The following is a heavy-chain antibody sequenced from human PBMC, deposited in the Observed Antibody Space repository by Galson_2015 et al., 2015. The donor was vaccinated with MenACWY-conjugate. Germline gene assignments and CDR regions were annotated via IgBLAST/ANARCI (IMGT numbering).Heavy chain of an antibody. Sequence: SLRLSCAASGFTFSSYAMNWVRQAPGKGLGWVSGITGSGGSTYYADSVKGRFTISRDNSKNTLYLQMNSLRAEDTAVYYCARGGRGYSYGLGYWGQGTLVTVSS. J-gene: IGHJ4*02. CDR3: ARGGRGYSYGLGY. V-gene: IGHV3-23*01. CDR2: ITGSGGST. D-gene: IGHD5-18*01. CDR1: GFTFSSYA.